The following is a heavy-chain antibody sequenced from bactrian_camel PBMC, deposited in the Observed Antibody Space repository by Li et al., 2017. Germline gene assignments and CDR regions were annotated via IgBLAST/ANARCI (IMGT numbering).Heavy chain of an antibody. Sequence: HVQLVESGGGSVQAGRSLRLSCVASGYTYSSNCMAWFRQVPDKGREGVASVDGDGYTSYVDSVKGRFTVSKDNAKNTLYLQMNNLKPEDTASYYCASDPRKHCSVVPGRYYYWGQGTQVTVS. CDR2: VDGDGYT. J-gene: IGHJ4*01. CDR1: GYTYSSNC. CDR3: ASDPRKHCSVVPGRYYY. V-gene: IGHV3S26*01. D-gene: IGHD3*01.